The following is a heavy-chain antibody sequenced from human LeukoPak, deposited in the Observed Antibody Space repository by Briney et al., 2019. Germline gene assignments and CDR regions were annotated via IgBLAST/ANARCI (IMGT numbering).Heavy chain of an antibody. Sequence: GSLRLSCAASGFTFSSYAMSWVRQAPGKGLEWIGYIYYSGSTNYNPSLKSRVTISVDTSKNQFSLKLSSVTAADTAVYYCARSPLFGSGWYYYYGMDVWGQGTTVTVSS. V-gene: IGHV4-59*01. CDR1: GFTFSSYA. CDR2: IYYSGST. J-gene: IGHJ6*02. D-gene: IGHD6-19*01. CDR3: ARSPLFGSGWYYYYGMDV.